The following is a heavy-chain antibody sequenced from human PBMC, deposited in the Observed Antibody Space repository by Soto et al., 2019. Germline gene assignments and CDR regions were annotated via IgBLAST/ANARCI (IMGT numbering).Heavy chain of an antibody. CDR3: ARMDSSALGIDY. CDR1: GYSFTSNW. J-gene: IGHJ4*02. CDR2: IYPGDSDT. Sequence: GESLKISCKGSGYSFTSNWVDWVRQMPGKGLEWMGIIYPGDSDTRYSPPFQGQVTISADKSISTAYLQWSRLKASDSAMYYCARMDSSALGIDYWGQGTLVTVSS. D-gene: IGHD3-22*01. V-gene: IGHV5-51*01.